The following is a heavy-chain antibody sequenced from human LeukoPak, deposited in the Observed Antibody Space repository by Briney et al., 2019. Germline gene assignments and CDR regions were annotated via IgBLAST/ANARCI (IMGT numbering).Heavy chain of an antibody. CDR2: IRYDGSNK. Sequence: GGSLRLSCAASGFTFSSYGMHWVRQAPGKGLEWVAFIRYDGSNKYYADSVKGRLTISRDNSKNTLYLQMTSLRGDDTAVYYCAKEKNSYSSSSGQGYWGQGTLVTVSS. V-gene: IGHV3-30*02. CDR1: GFTFSSYG. D-gene: IGHD6-6*01. CDR3: AKEKNSYSSSSGQGY. J-gene: IGHJ4*02.